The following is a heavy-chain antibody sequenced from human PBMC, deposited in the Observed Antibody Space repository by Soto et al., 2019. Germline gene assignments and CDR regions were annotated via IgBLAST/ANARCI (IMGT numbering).Heavy chain of an antibody. J-gene: IGHJ6*02. CDR2: IIPILGIA. CDR3: ERDLLGYYYYGMDV. D-gene: IGHD7-27*01. V-gene: IGHV1-69*04. Sequence: ASVKVSCKASGGTFSSYTISWVRQAPGQGLEWMGRIIPILGIANYAQKFQGRVTITADKSTSTAYMELSSLRSEGTAVYYCERDLLGYYYYGMDVWGQGTTVTVSS. CDR1: GGTFSSYT.